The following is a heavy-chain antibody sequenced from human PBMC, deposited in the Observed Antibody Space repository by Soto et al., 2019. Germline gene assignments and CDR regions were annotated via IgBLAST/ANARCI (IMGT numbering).Heavy chain of an antibody. J-gene: IGHJ6*02. CDR3: ARGCSGGSCYSVDYYGMDV. CDR1: GGSISSYY. Sequence: SETLSVTCTVSGGSISSYYWSWIRQPPGKGLEWIGYIYYSGSTNYNPSLKSRVTISVDTSKNQFSLKLSSVTAADTAVYYCARGCSGGSCYSVDYYGMDVWGQGTTVTVSS. D-gene: IGHD2-15*01. CDR2: IYYSGST. V-gene: IGHV4-59*01.